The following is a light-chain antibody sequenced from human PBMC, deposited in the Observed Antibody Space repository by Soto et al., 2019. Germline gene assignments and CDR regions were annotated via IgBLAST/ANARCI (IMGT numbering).Light chain of an antibody. CDR2: GAS. V-gene: IGKV3-20*01. CDR1: QSVSSSH. CDR3: QQYDSSVT. Sequence: EIMLTQSPGTLSLSPGERATLSCRASQSVSSSHLAWYQQKPGQSPRLLMYGASTRVTGIPDRFSGSGSGRDFTLTISRLEPEDFAVYYCQQYDSSVTFGQGTRLEIK. J-gene: IGKJ5*01.